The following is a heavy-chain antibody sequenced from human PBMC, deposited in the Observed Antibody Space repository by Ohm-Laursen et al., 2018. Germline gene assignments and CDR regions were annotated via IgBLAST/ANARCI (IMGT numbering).Heavy chain of an antibody. J-gene: IGHJ5*02. CDR1: GGSISSYY. V-gene: IGHV4-59*01. CDR3: ARVVYERDFVGATRERFDP. CDR2: IYYSGST. Sequence: PSQTLSLTCTVSGGSISSYYWSWIRQPPGKGLEWIGYIYYSGSTNYNPSLKSRVTISVDASKNQFSLKLSSVTAADTAVYYCARVVYERDFVGATRERFDPWGQGTLVIVSS. D-gene: IGHD1-26*01.